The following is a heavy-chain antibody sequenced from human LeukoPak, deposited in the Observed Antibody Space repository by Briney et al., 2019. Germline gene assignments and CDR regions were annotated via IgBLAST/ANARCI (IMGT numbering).Heavy chain of an antibody. CDR2: IRSKAYGGTT. D-gene: IGHD1-26*01. J-gene: IGHJ4*02. V-gene: IGHV3-49*04. Sequence: GGSLRLSCTASGFTFGDYAMSWVRQAPGKGLEWVGFIRSKAYGGTTEYAASVKGRFTISRDDSKSIAYLQMNSLKAEDTAVYYCTRGGGELPWGQGTQVTVSS. CDR3: TRGGGELP. CDR1: GFTFGDYA.